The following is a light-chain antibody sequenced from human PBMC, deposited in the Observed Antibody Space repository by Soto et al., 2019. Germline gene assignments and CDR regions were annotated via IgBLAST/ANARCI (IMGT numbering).Light chain of an antibody. V-gene: IGLV2-14*01. Sequence: QSVLTQPASVSGSPGQSIAISCTGTSSDVGGYNYVSRYQQHPGKAPKLMIYEVSNRPSGVSNRFSGSKSANTASLTISGLQAEDEADYFCSSYTSSNTRYVFGTGTKVTVL. CDR1: SSDVGGYNY. J-gene: IGLJ1*01. CDR2: EVS. CDR3: SSYTSSNTRYV.